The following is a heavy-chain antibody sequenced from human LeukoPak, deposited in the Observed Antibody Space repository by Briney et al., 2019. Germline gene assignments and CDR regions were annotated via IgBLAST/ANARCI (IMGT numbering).Heavy chain of an antibody. V-gene: IGHV3-11*03. Sequence: GGSLRLSCAASGFTFSDYYTSWIRQAPGKGLEWVSYISGTSTYTNYADSVKGRFTISRDNAKNSLYLQMNSLRAEDTAVYHCAKYGADTGWYFDYWGQGTLVTVSS. CDR1: GFTFSDYY. D-gene: IGHD6-19*01. J-gene: IGHJ4*02. CDR2: ISGTSTYT. CDR3: AKYGADTGWYFDY.